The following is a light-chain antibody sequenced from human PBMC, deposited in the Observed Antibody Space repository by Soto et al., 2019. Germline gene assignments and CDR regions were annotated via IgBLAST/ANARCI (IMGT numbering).Light chain of an antibody. CDR2: EVS. CDR3: RSYAGSNSYV. J-gene: IGLJ1*01. CDR1: SSDVGGYNY. V-gene: IGLV2-8*01. Sequence: QSVLTQPPSASGSPGQSVTISCTGTSSDVGGYNYVSWYQQHPGKAPKLMIYEVSKRPSGVPDRFSGSKSGNTASLTVSGLQAEDEADYYCRSYAGSNSYVFGTGTK.